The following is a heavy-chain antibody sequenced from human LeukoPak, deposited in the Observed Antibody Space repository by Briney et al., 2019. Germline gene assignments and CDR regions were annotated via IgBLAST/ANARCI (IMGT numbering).Heavy chain of an antibody. CDR2: IWYDGSNK. CDR1: GFTFSSYG. CDR3: AKELGWYFDY. V-gene: IGHV3-33*06. Sequence: GTSLRLSCAASGFTFSSYGMHWVRQAPGKGLEWVAVIWYDGSNKYYADSVKGRFTISRDNSKNTLYLQMNSLRAEDTAVYYCAKELGWYFDYWGQGTLVTVSS. J-gene: IGHJ4*02. D-gene: IGHD6-19*01.